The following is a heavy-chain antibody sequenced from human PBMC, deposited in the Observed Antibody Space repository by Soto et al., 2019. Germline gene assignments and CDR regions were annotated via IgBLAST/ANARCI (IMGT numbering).Heavy chain of an antibody. D-gene: IGHD2-15*01. CDR2: IYYTGSSGST. Sequence: PSETLSLTCSVSGASISGYYWIWIRQPPGKGLEWIGYIYYTGSSGSTNYNPSLKSRVTISVDTSKNQFSLKLSSVTAADTAVYYCARGGGILKWFDPWGQRTLVTVSS. V-gene: IGHV4-59*01. CDR3: ARGGGILKWFDP. J-gene: IGHJ5*02. CDR1: GASISGYY.